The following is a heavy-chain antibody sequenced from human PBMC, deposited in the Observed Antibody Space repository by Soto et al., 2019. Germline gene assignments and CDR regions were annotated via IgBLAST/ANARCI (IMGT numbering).Heavy chain of an antibody. CDR2: INWNGGRA. V-gene: IGHV3-43*01. J-gene: IGHJ6*02. CDR1: GFNFDDYI. Sequence: XGSLRLSCSASGFNFDDYIMHWVRQRPGEGLEWVSLINWNGGRAYYADSVKGRFTISRDNAKNSLYLQMTGLRIEDTALYYCAKHMGGVSTSRYGMDVWGQGTMVTVSS. D-gene: IGHD3-16*01. CDR3: AKHMGGVSTSRYGMDV.